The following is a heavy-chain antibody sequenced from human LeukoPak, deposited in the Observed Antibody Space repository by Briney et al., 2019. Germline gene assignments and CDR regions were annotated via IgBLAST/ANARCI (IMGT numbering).Heavy chain of an antibody. CDR2: IIPILGIA. Sequence: ASVKVSCKASGGTFSSYAISXXXXXXXXXXXXXXRIIPILGIANYAQKFQGRVTITADKSTSTAYMELSSLRSEDTAVYYCARVAPVGAAPFDYWGQGTLVTVSS. V-gene: IGHV1-69*04. D-gene: IGHD1-26*01. J-gene: IGHJ4*02. CDR1: GGTFSSYA. CDR3: ARVAPVGAAPFDY.